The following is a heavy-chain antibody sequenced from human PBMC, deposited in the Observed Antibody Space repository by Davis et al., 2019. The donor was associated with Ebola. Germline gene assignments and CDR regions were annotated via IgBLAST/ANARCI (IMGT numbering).Heavy chain of an antibody. V-gene: IGHV3-33*01. CDR1: GLNFSNYG. D-gene: IGHD5-18*01. CDR3: ARYRGDTAMVVPFDY. CDR2: IWYDGSNK. J-gene: IGHJ4*02. Sequence: GESLKISCAASGLNFSNYGMHWVRQAPGKGLEWVAVIWYDGSNKNYAESVKGRFTISRDNSKNTVYLQLNSLRVEDTAVYYCARYRGDTAMVVPFDYWGQGTLVTVSS.